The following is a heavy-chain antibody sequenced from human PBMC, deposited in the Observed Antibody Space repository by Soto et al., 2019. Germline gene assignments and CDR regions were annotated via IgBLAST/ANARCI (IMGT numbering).Heavy chain of an antibody. CDR2: SYIVNED. CDR1: GFTFNRFV. CDR3: VREGGVSGFWNFGKTSFDY. D-gene: IGHD3-3*01. Sequence: GGSLRLSCAASGFTFNRFVIHWVRQAPGKGLQWVATSYIVNEDFYADSVKDRFTISRDDSKSMLYLQMNSLRPEDTSIYYCVREGGVSGFWNFGKTSFDYWGQGTLVTVSS. J-gene: IGHJ4*02. V-gene: IGHV3-30-3*01.